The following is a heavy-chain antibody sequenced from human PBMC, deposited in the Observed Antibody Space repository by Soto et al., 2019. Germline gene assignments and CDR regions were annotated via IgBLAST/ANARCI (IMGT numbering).Heavy chain of an antibody. CDR3: ARDRGVVPAAIKSYGMDV. V-gene: IGHV6-1*01. D-gene: IGHD2-2*02. Sequence: SQTLSLTCAISGYSVSSNSAAWNWIRQSPSRGLEWLGRTYYRSKWYNDYAVSVKSRITINPDTSKNQFSLQLNSVTPEDTAVYYCARDRGVVPAAIKSYGMDVWGQGTTVTVSS. CDR1: GYSVSSNSAA. CDR2: TYYRSKWYN. J-gene: IGHJ6*02.